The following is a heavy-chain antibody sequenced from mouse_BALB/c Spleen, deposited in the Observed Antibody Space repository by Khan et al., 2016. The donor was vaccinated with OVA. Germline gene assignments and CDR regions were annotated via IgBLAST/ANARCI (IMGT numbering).Heavy chain of an antibody. J-gene: IGHJ2*01. D-gene: IGHD2-3*01. Sequence: EVQLVESGGGLVKPGGSLKLSCAASGFTFYNYAMSWVRQTPEKRLEWVATVSSGGSFTYYPDSVKGRFTISRDNAKNTLYLQMNSLRSEDTAIYYWARQGGIYDGPFDYWGQGTTLAVSS. V-gene: IGHV5-9-3*01. CDR3: ARQGGIYDGPFDY. CDR2: VSSGGSFT. CDR1: GFTFYNYA.